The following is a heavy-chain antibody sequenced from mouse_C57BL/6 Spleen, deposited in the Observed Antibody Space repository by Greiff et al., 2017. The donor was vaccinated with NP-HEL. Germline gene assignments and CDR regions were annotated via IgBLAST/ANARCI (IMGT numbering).Heavy chain of an antibody. CDR3: ARETSNYYYAMDY. CDR2: ISYDGSN. J-gene: IGHJ4*01. Sequence: EVKLQESGPGLVKPSQSLSLTCSVTGYSITSGYYWNWIRQFPGNKLEWMGYISYDGSNNYNPSLKNRISITRDTSKNQFFLKLNSVTTEDTATYYCARETSNYYYAMDYWGQGTSVTVSS. CDR1: GYSITSGYY. D-gene: IGHD2-5*01. V-gene: IGHV3-6*01.